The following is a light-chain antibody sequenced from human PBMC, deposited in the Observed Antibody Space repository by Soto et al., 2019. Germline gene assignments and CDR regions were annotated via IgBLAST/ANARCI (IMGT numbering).Light chain of an antibody. V-gene: IGKV3-15*01. CDR3: QHYNNWPPWT. CDR1: QSVSSN. J-gene: IGKJ1*01. Sequence: EIVMTQSPATLSLSPGERATLSCRASQSVSSNLAWYQQKPGQAPRLLIYRASTRATGIPARFSGSGSGTEFTLTISSLQSEDFAVYYCQHYNNWPPWTFGHGTKVEIK. CDR2: RAS.